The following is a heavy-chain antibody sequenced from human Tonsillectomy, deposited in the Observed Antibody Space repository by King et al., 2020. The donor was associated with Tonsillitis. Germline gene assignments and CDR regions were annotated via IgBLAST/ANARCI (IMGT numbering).Heavy chain of an antibody. D-gene: IGHD3-9*01. CDR2: ISFDGNNK. CDR3: AKAKYYDNSGPVEP. V-gene: IGHV3-30*18. Sequence: VQLVESGGGVVQPGGSLRLSCAASGFTFSSFGMHWVRQAPGRGPDWVAVISFDGNNKKVADSVKGRFTISRDNSKNTLYLQMNSLRADDTAVYFCAKAKYYDNSGPVEPWGQGTLVTVSS. CDR1: GFTFSSFG. J-gene: IGHJ5*02.